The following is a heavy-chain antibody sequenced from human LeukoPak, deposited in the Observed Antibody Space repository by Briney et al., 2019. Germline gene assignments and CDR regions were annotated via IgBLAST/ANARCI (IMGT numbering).Heavy chain of an antibody. J-gene: IGHJ5*02. Sequence: GGSLRLSCAASGFTFSSYAMHWVRQAPGKGLEWVAVISYDGSNKYYADSVKGRFTISRDNSKNTLYLQMNSLRAEDTAVYYCADPFAGFGPWGQGTLVTVSS. CDR1: GFTFSSYA. CDR2: ISYDGSNK. CDR3: ADPFAGFGP. V-gene: IGHV3-30*04.